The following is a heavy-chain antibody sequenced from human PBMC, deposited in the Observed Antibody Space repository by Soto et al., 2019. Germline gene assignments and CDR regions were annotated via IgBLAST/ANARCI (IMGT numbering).Heavy chain of an antibody. CDR2: IYSGGST. J-gene: IGHJ4*02. CDR1: GFTVSSNY. Sequence: PGGSLRLSCAASGFTVSSNYMSWVRQAPGKGLEWVSVIYSGGSTYYADSVKGRFTISRGNSKNTLYLQMNSLRAEDTAVYYCAREAVDTAMEYYFDYWGQGTLVTVSS. V-gene: IGHV3-53*01. CDR3: AREAVDTAMEYYFDY. D-gene: IGHD5-18*01.